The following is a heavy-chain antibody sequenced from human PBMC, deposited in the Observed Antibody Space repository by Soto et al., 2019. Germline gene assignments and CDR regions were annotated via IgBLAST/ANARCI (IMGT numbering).Heavy chain of an antibody. Sequence: VASVKVSCKASGGTFSSYTISWVRQAPGQGLEWMGRIIPILGIANYAQKFQGRVTITADKSTSTAYMELSSLRSEDTAVYYCAREITYYYGSGSYPLDYWGQGTLVTVSS. V-gene: IGHV1-69*04. CDR3: AREITYYYGSGSYPLDY. D-gene: IGHD3-10*01. CDR1: GGTFSSYT. CDR2: IIPILGIA. J-gene: IGHJ4*02.